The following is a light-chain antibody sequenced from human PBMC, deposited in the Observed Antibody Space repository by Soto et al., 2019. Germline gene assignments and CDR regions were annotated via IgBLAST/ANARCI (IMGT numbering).Light chain of an antibody. Sequence: VLGRSRGTLSMSPGERASLSCRASQSVSSSYLVCYHQKPAQAPTLLIYCASSRATGGPDRFSGGGSGTDFILTISRLVHEDVAVYYCQHFFNSLTWTFGQGAKADIK. V-gene: IGKV3-20*01. CDR1: QSVSSSY. CDR3: QHFFNSLTWT. CDR2: CAS. J-gene: IGKJ1*01.